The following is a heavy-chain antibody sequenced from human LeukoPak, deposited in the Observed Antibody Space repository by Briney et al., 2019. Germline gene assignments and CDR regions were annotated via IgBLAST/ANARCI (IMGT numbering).Heavy chain of an antibody. Sequence: GGSLRLSCAASGFTFSNAWMGWVRQAPGKGLEWVGRIKSKTDGGTTDYAAPVKGRFTISRDDSKNTLYLQMNSLKTEDTAAYYCTAKEGLRYFDWFGDYYYYYGMDVWGQGTTVTVSS. V-gene: IGHV3-15*01. J-gene: IGHJ6*02. CDR2: IKSKTDGGTT. CDR1: GFTFSNAW. D-gene: IGHD3-9*01. CDR3: TAKEGLRYFDWFGDYYYYYGMDV.